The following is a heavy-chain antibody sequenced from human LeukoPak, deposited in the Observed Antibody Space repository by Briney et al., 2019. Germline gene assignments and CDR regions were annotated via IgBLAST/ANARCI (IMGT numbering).Heavy chain of an antibody. CDR1: GFMYSSYS. CDR2: IYTGGST. CDR3: ASSATSQLLFDY. J-gene: IGHJ4*02. Sequence: GGSLRLSCAASGFMYSSYSMNWVRQAPGKGLEWVSVIYTGGSTYYTDSVKGRFTISRDNSKNTLYLQMNSLRAEDTAVYYCASSATSQLLFDYWGQGTLVTVSS. V-gene: IGHV3-53*01. D-gene: IGHD2-2*01.